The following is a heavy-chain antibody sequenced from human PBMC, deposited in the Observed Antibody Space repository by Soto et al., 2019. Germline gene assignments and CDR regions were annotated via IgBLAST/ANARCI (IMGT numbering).Heavy chain of an antibody. V-gene: IGHV1-69*01. CDR1: GGTFNNYA. CDR2: IIPIFNSA. CDR3: AREVTVASYSVDF. J-gene: IGHJ4*02. D-gene: IGHD2-15*01. Sequence: QVQLVQSGAEVKRPGSSVKVSCKASGGTFNNYALSWVRQAPGQGLEWMGGIIPIFNSANYAQKFQGRVTINADDSTSTAYMELRSLRPDDTAVYYCAREVTVASYSVDFWGQGTLVTVSS.